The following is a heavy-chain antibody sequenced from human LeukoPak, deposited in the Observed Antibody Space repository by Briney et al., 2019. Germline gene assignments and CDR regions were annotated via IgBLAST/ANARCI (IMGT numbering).Heavy chain of an antibody. Sequence: GASVKVSFKASGYTFTSYGISWVRQAPGHGLEWMGWISAYNGNTNYAQKLQGRVTMTTDTSTSTAYMELRSLRSDDTAVYYCARDTPYGSGSYFDYWGQGTLVTVSS. V-gene: IGHV1-18*01. D-gene: IGHD3-10*01. J-gene: IGHJ4*02. CDR1: GYTFTSYG. CDR2: ISAYNGNT. CDR3: ARDTPYGSGSYFDY.